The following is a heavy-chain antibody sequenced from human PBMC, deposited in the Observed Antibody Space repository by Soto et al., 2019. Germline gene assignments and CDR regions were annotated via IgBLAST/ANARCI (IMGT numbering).Heavy chain of an antibody. CDR1: GDSVSSNSAA. V-gene: IGHV6-1*01. CDR3: ARDLGIAAAATSYYYYGMDV. Sequence: PSQTLSLTCAISGDSVSSNSAAWNWIRQSPSRGLEWLGRTYYRSKWYNDYAVSVKSRITINPDTSKNQYSLQLNSVTPEDTAVYYFARDLGIAAAATSYYYYGMDVWGQGTTVTVSS. J-gene: IGHJ6*02. D-gene: IGHD6-13*01. CDR2: TYYRSKWYN.